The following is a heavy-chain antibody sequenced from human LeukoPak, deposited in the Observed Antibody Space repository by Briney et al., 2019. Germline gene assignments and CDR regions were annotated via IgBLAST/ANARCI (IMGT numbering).Heavy chain of an antibody. V-gene: IGHV1-69*13. Sequence: SVKVSCKASGYTFTSYGISWVRQAPGQGLEWMGGIIPIFGTANYAQKFQGRVTITADESTSTAYMELSSLRSEDTAVYYCARDLDIVVVPAAYYYYYGMDVWGQGTTVTVSS. D-gene: IGHD2-2*01. CDR1: GYTFTSYG. CDR3: ARDLDIVVVPAAYYYYYGMDV. CDR2: IIPIFGTA. J-gene: IGHJ6*02.